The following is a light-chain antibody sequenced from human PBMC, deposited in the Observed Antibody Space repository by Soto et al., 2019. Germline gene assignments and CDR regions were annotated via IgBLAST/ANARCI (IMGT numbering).Light chain of an antibody. CDR1: SSDVGGFEY. CDR2: DVT. V-gene: IGLV2-14*01. Sequence: QSALGQPASVSGSPGQSITISCTGTSSDVGGFEYVSWYQHQPGKAPKLIIYDVTKRPSGVSNRFSGSKSGNTASLTIPGIQAEDEGDYYCGSITRSSTSVFGTGTKVTVL. CDR3: GSITRSSTSV. J-gene: IGLJ1*01.